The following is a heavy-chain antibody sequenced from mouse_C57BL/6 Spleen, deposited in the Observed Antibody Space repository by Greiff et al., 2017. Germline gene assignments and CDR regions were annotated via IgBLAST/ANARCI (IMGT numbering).Heavy chain of an antibody. CDR2: ISSGSSTI. CDR1: GFTFSDYG. V-gene: IGHV5-17*01. J-gene: IGHJ1*03. CDR3: ARTPLIRTGYFDV. Sequence: EVKLVESGGGLVKPGGSLKLSCAASGFTFSDYGMHWVRQAPEKGLEWVAYISSGSSTIYYADTVKGRFTISRDNAKNTLFLQMTSLRSEDTAMYYCARTPLIRTGYFDVWGTGTTVTVSS.